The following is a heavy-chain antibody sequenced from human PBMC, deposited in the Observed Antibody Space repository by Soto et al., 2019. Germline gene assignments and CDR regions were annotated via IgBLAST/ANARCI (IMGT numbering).Heavy chain of an antibody. D-gene: IGHD3-22*01. CDR1: GFTFSSYG. J-gene: IGHJ2*01. Sequence: QVQLVESGGGVVQPGRSLRLSCAASGFTFSSYGMHWVRQAPGKGLEWVAVISSDGSNKYYADSAKGRFTISRDNSKNTLYLQMNSLRAEDTAVYYCAKEGGYDSSGYYSTYWYFDLWGRGTLVTVSS. CDR2: ISSDGSNK. CDR3: AKEGGYDSSGYYSTYWYFDL. V-gene: IGHV3-30*18.